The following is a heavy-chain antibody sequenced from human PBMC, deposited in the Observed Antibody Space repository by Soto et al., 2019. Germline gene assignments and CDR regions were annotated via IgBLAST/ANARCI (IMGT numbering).Heavy chain of an antibody. CDR2: MNPNSGNT. Sequence: ASVKVSCKASGYTFTSYDINWVRQATGQGLEWMGWMNPNSGNTGYAQKFQGRVTMTRNTSISTAYMELSSLRSKDTAVYYCARAPSSSWYGWFDPWGQGTLVTVSS. CDR3: ARAPSSSWYGWFDP. V-gene: IGHV1-8*01. J-gene: IGHJ5*02. D-gene: IGHD6-13*01. CDR1: GYTFTSYD.